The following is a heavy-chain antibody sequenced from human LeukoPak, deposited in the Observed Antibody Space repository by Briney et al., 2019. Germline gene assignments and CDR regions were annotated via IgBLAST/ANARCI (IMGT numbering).Heavy chain of an antibody. Sequence: PGGSLRLSCAASGFTFSSYAMSWVRQAPGKGLEWVSAISGSGGSTYYADSVKGRFTISRDNSKNTLYLQMNSLRAEDTAVYYCAKRRGEYSSSSGTFDYWGQGTLVTVSS. CDR1: GFTFSSYA. V-gene: IGHV3-23*01. D-gene: IGHD6-6*01. J-gene: IGHJ4*02. CDR2: ISGSGGST. CDR3: AKRRGEYSSSSGTFDY.